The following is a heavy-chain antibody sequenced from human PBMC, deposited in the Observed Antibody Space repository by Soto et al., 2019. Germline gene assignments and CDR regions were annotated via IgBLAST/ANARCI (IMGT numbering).Heavy chain of an antibody. CDR3: AKGVGAPRPYYYGMDV. D-gene: IGHD1-26*01. J-gene: IGHJ6*02. Sequence: PGGSLRLSCAASGFTFSSYAMSWVRQAPGKGLEWVSGIRGSGDNTYYADSVKGRFTISRDNSKNTLYLQMNSLRAEDTAVYYCAKGVGAPRPYYYGMDVWGQGTTVTVSS. CDR2: IRGSGDNT. CDR1: GFTFSSYA. V-gene: IGHV3-23*01.